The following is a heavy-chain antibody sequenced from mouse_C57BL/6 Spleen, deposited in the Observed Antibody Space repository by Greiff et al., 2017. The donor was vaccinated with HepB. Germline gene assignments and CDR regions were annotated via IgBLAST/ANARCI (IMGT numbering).Heavy chain of an antibody. CDR2: INPSSGYT. D-gene: IGHD1-1*01. CDR3: ARDDDSTNFDY. CDR1: GYTFPSYW. Sequence: QVQRVESGAELAKPGASVKLSCKASGYTFPSYWMHWEKQRPGQGLEWIGYINPSSGYTKYNQKFKDKATLTADKSSSTAYMQLSSATYEDSADYYCARDDDSTNFDYRGQGTTLTVAS. V-gene: IGHV1-7*01. J-gene: IGHJ2*01.